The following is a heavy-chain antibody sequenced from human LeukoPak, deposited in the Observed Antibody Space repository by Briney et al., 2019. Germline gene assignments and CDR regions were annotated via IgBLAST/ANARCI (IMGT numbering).Heavy chain of an antibody. CDR1: GFSFGDFY. Sequence: GGSLRLSCVASGFSFGDFYMNWIRQAPRKALEWVAFINNPGTTIHYADSVRGRFTISRDNAKSSLSLQINSLRVEDTAVYYCARTADGEFDVWGQGTLVTVSS. J-gene: IGHJ4*02. V-gene: IGHV3-11*01. CDR2: INNPGTTI. D-gene: IGHD4-17*01. CDR3: ARTADGEFDV.